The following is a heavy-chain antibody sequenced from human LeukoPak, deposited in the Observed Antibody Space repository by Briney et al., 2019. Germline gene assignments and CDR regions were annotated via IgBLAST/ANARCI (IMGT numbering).Heavy chain of an antibody. V-gene: IGHV3-53*01. CDR3: ARDGHYDSSGYYDY. J-gene: IGHJ4*02. Sequence: PGGSLRLSCAASGFAVSSNYMSWVRQAPGKGLEWVSVIYSGGNTYYADSVKGRFTISRDNSKNTLYLQMNSLRAEDTAVYYCARDGHYDSSGYYDYWGQGTLVTVSS. D-gene: IGHD3-22*01. CDR1: GFAVSSNY. CDR2: IYSGGNT.